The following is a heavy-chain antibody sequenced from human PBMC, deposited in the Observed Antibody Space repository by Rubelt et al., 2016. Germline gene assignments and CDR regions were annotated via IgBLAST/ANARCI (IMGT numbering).Heavy chain of an antibody. D-gene: IGHD3-10*01. CDR2: IHQSGST. CDR1: GGSITSGGYY. J-gene: IGHJ3*02. Sequence: QVQLQESGPGPVKPSQTLSLTCTVSGGSITSGGYYWSWIRQHPGKGLEWIGYIHQSGSTYYNPSLKSRANISMYTSKNQVSLKLSSVTAADTAVYYCAKDWRGSGAFDIWGQGTMVTVSS. CDR3: AKDWRGSGAFDI. V-gene: IGHV4-31*03.